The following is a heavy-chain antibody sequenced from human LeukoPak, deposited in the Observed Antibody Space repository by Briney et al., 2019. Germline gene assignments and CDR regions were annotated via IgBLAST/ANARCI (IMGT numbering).Heavy chain of an antibody. CDR2: IYYSGST. J-gene: IGHJ6*02. V-gene: IGHV4-31*03. CDR3: ARDIDYDSSGLESSGMDV. D-gene: IGHD3-22*01. CDR1: GGSISSGGYY. Sequence: SETLSLTCTVSGGSISSGGYYWGWIRQHPGKGLEWIGYIYYSGSTYYNPSLKSRVTISVDTSKNQFSLKLSSVTAADTAVYYCARDIDYDSSGLESSGMDVWGQGTTVTVSS.